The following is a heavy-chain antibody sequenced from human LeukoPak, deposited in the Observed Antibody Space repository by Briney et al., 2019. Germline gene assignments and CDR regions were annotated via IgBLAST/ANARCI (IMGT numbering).Heavy chain of an antibody. V-gene: IGHV1-2*02. D-gene: IGHD4-11*01. J-gene: IGHJ5*02. Sequence: ASVKVSCKASGYTFTGYYMHWVRQAPGQGLEWMGWINPNSGGTNYAQKFQGRVIMTRDTSISTAYMELSRLRSDDTAVYYCASMTTVTTGFDPWGQGTLVTVSS. CDR2: INPNSGGT. CDR1: GYTFTGYY. CDR3: ASMTTVTTGFDP.